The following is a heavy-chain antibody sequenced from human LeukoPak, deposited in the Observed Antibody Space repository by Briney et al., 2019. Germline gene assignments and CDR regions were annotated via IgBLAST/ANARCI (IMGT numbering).Heavy chain of an antibody. J-gene: IGHJ4*02. V-gene: IGHV3-7*01. D-gene: IGHD6-13*01. Sequence: GGSLRLSCAAPGFTFSSYWMSWVRQAPGEGLEWVANIKQDGSEKYYVDSVKGRFTISRDNAKNSLYLQMNSLRAEDTAVYYCARFGFRGSSWYYLDYWGQGTLVTVSS. CDR3: ARFGFRGSSWYYLDY. CDR2: IKQDGSEK. CDR1: GFTFSSYW.